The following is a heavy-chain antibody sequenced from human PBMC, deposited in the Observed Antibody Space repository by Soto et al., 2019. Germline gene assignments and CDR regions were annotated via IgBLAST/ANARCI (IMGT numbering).Heavy chain of an antibody. J-gene: IGHJ6*02. D-gene: IGHD4-17*01. CDR3: ARPPVKGIHV. V-gene: IGHV3-48*02. CDR2: ITDSSDTV. Sequence: GGSLRLSCVASGFSFSNYNMNWVRQAPGKGLERVSYITDSSDTVHYADSVRGRFTISRDNAESSLYLQMNSLRDEDTAVYYCARPPVKGIHVWGQGTTVTVSS. CDR1: GFSFSNYN.